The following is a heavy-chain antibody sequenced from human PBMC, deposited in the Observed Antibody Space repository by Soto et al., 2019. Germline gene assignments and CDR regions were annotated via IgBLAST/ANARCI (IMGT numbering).Heavy chain of an antibody. D-gene: IGHD1-26*01. CDR2: INAGNGNT. CDR3: ARAGEWELIRGWFDP. J-gene: IGHJ5*02. Sequence: GASVKVSCKASGYTFTSYAMHWVRQAPGQRLEWMGWINAGNGNTKYSQKFQGRVTITRDTSASTAYMELSSLRSEDTAVYYCARAGEWELIRGWFDPWGQGTLVTVSS. CDR1: GYTFTSYA. V-gene: IGHV1-3*01.